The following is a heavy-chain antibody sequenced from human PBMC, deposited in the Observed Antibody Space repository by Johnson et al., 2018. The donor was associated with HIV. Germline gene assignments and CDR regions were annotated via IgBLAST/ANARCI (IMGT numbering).Heavy chain of an antibody. V-gene: IGHV3-30*03. Sequence: VQLVESGGGVVQPGRSLRLSCAASGFTFGSYGMHWVRQAPGKGLEWVAVISSDGSNKYSADSVKGRFTISRDDSKNTLYLQMNSLIPEDTDVYYCARVRRSGWYDNEAFDIWGQGTMVTVSS. D-gene: IGHD6-19*01. CDR2: ISSDGSNK. CDR1: GFTFGSYG. J-gene: IGHJ3*02. CDR3: ARVRRSGWYDNEAFDI.